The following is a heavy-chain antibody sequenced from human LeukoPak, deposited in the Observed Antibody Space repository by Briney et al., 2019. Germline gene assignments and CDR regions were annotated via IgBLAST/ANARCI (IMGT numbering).Heavy chain of an antibody. CDR1: DGSFSGYY. Sequence: PSETLSLTCAVYDGSFSGYYWSWIRQSPGKGLEWIGEINYSGITKYNASLRSRVTILVDTSKNQFSLKVNSVTAADTAVYYCASVRGYSSGWYASGFDPWGQGTLVTVSS. CDR3: ASVRGYSSGWYASGFDP. V-gene: IGHV4-34*01. CDR2: INYSGIT. J-gene: IGHJ5*02. D-gene: IGHD6-19*01.